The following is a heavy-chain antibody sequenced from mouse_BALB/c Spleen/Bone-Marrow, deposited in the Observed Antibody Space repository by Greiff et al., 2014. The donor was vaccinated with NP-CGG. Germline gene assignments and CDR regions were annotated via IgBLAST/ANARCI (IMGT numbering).Heavy chain of an antibody. CDR2: IWAGGST. CDR3: ARDGGVYFDY. V-gene: IGHV2-9*02. D-gene: IGHD1-1*02. CDR1: GFSLTSYG. J-gene: IGHJ2*01. Sequence: VMLVESGPGLVAPSQSLSITCTVSGFSLTSYGVHWVRQPPGKGLEWPGVIWAGGSTNYNSALMSRLSISKDNSKSQVFLKMNSLQTDDTAMYYCARDGGVYFDYWGQGTTLTVSS.